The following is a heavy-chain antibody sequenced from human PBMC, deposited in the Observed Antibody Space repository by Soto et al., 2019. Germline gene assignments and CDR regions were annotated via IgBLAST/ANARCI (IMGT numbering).Heavy chain of an antibody. CDR1: SGSISSSNW. J-gene: IGHJ2*01. CDR3: ARRPGYYWYFDL. Sequence: QVQLQESGPGLVKPSGTLSLTCAVSSGSISSSNWWSWVRQPPGKGLEWIGEISHSGSTNYNPSLKSRVTMSVYKSKNQFSLKLNSVTAADTAVYYCARRPGYYWYFDLWGRGTLVTVSS. D-gene: IGHD6-25*01. V-gene: IGHV4-4*02. CDR2: ISHSGST.